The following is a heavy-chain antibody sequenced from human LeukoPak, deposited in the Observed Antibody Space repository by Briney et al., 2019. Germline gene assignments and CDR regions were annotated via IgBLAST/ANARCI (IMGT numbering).Heavy chain of an antibody. CDR1: GFTFSSYA. Sequence: GGSLRLSCAASGFTFSSYAMSWVRQAPGKGLEWVSAISGSGGSTYYADSVKGRFTISRGNSKNTLYLQMNSLRAEDTAVYYCAKASSGWFAGYWGQGTLVTVSS. V-gene: IGHV3-23*01. CDR3: AKASSGWFAGY. CDR2: ISGSGGST. J-gene: IGHJ4*02. D-gene: IGHD6-19*01.